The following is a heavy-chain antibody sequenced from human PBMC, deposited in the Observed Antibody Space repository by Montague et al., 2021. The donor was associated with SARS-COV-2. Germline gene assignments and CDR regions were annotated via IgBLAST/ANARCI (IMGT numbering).Heavy chain of an antibody. Sequence: TLSLTCTVSGGSISNGGYYCSWIRQHPGKGLEWIGYMYGSGSTYYNPSLTSRVTMSLDTSKNQFSLKLSSVTAADTAVYYCARGDGVVVAAPYIWGQGTMVTVSS. CDR2: MYGSGST. CDR1: GGSISNGGYY. V-gene: IGHV4-31*03. D-gene: IGHD2-15*01. CDR3: ARGDGVVVAAPYI. J-gene: IGHJ3*02.